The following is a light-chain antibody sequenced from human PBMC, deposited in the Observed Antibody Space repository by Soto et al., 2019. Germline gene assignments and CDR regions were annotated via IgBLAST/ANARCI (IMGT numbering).Light chain of an antibody. J-gene: IGLJ1*01. CDR2: DVS. CDR3: SSYTSSSTLLYV. V-gene: IGLV2-14*01. Sequence: SALTQPASVSGSPGQSITISCTGTSSDVGGYNYVSWYQQHPGKAPKLMIYDVSTRPSGVSNRFSGSKSGNTASLTISGLQAEDEADYYCSSYTSSSTLLYVFGTGTKVTVL. CDR1: SSDVGGYNY.